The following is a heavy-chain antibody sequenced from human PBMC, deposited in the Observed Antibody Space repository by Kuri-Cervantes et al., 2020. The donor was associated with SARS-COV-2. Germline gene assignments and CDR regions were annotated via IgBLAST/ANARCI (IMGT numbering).Heavy chain of an antibody. CDR1: GFTFSSYG. D-gene: IGHD1-1*01. V-gene: IGHV3-30*02. Sequence: GESLKISCAASGFTFSSYGMHWVRQAPGKGLEWVAFIRYDGSNKYYADSVKGRFTISRDNSKNTLYLQMNSLRAEDTAVYYCARAKGTTYFLDYWGQGTLVTVSS. CDR3: ARAKGTTYFLDY. CDR2: IRYDGSNK. J-gene: IGHJ4*02.